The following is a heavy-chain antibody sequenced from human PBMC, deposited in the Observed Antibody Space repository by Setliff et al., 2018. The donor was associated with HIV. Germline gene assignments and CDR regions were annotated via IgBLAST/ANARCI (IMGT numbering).Heavy chain of an antibody. J-gene: IGHJ4*02. Sequence: ASVKVSCKASGYIFTDYFIHWVRQAPGQGLEWMGWISPQNGDRKIPQRLRGRVTMTRDTSISTAYMELTGPTSDDTAVYFCARQLSNSLDHWGQGTPVTVSS. CDR3: ARQLSNSLDH. D-gene: IGHD6-6*01. CDR1: GYIFTDYF. V-gene: IGHV1-2*02. CDR2: ISPQNGDR.